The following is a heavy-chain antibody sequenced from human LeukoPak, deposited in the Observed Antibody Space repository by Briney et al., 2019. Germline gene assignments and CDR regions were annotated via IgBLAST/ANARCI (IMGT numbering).Heavy chain of an antibody. J-gene: IGHJ4*02. D-gene: IGHD4-23*01. CDR1: GGSISSYY. CDR2: IYYSGST. V-gene: IGHV4-59*01. CDR3: ARSTVVTPYFDY. Sequence: SETLSLTCTVSGGSISSYYWSWIRQPPGKGLEWIGYIYYSGSTNYNPSLKSRVTISVDTSKNQFSLKLSSATAADTAVYYCARSTVVTPYFDYWGQGTLVTVSS.